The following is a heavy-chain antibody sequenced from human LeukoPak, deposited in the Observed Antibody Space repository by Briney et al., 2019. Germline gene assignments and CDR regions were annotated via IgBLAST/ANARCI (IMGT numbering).Heavy chain of an antibody. CDR1: RFTFSSYA. CDR3: ARESPGLYSGTYPYYFHY. Sequence: HPGGSLRLSCAASRFTFSSYAMHWVRQAPGKGLEWVAVISYDGSNKYYADSVKGRFTISRDNSKNTLYLQMNSLRAEDTAVYYCARESPGLYSGTYPYYFHYWGQGTLVTVSS. V-gene: IGHV3-30-3*01. J-gene: IGHJ4*02. D-gene: IGHD1-26*01. CDR2: ISYDGSNK.